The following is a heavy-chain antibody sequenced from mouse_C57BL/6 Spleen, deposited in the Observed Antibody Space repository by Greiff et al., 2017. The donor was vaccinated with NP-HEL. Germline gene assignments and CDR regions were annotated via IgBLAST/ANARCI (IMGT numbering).Heavy chain of an antibody. Sequence: ESGPGLVKPSQSLSLTCSVTGYSITSGYYWNWIRQFPGNKLEWMGYISYDGSNNYNPSLKNRISITRDTSKNQFFLKLNSVTTEDTATYYCARRPHDGYWYFDVWGTGTTVTVSS. D-gene: IGHD2-3*01. CDR3: ARRPHDGYWYFDV. CDR1: GYSITSGYY. CDR2: ISYDGSN. J-gene: IGHJ1*03. V-gene: IGHV3-6*01.